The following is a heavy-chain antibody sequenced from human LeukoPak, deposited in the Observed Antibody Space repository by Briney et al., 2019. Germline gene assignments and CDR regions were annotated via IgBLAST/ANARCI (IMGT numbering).Heavy chain of an antibody. V-gene: IGHV1-46*01. Sequence: ASVKVSCKASGYTFTGYYMHWVRQAPGQGLEWMGIINPSAGSTSYAQKFQGRVTMTRDMSTSTVYMELSSLRSEDTAVYYCARDVSGLRFLEWSGIDYWGQGTLVTVSS. J-gene: IGHJ4*02. CDR2: INPSAGST. D-gene: IGHD3-3*01. CDR3: ARDVSGLRFLEWSGIDY. CDR1: GYTFTGYY.